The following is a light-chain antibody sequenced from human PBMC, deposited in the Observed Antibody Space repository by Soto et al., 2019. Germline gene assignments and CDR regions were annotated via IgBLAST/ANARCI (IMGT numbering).Light chain of an antibody. Sequence: DIQMTQSPSSLSASVGDRVTITCRASQSISSYLNWYQQKPGKAPKLLIYAASSLQSGVPSRFNGSGSGTDFTLTISSLQPDDFATYYCQQSYSTPRTFGQGTKVEIK. CDR1: QSISSY. J-gene: IGKJ1*01. CDR2: AAS. CDR3: QQSYSTPRT. V-gene: IGKV1-39*01.